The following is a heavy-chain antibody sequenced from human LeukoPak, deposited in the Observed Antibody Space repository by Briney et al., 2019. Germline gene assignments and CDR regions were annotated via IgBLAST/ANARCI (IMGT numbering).Heavy chain of an antibody. Sequence: KPSETLSLTCTVSGGSISSYYWSWIRQPAGKGLEWIGRIYTSGSTNYNPSLKSRVTMSVDTSKNQFSLKLSSVTAADTAMYYCARGEFLLWFGEWYWFDPWGQGTLVTVSS. CDR1: GGSISSYY. J-gene: IGHJ5*02. V-gene: IGHV4-4*07. CDR3: ARGEFLLWFGEWYWFDP. D-gene: IGHD3-10*01. CDR2: IYTSGST.